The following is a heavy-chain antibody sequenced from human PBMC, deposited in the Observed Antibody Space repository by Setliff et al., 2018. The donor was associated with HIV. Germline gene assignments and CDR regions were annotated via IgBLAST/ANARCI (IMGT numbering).Heavy chain of an antibody. Sequence: SETLSLTCDVSGSSITGDFYWGWIRQPPGKGLEWIGSLHHGGSTYKNPSLNSRVTISVDTSKDQFSLKLSSVTAADTALYFCARLIHTGLLYFDYWGLGMLVTVSS. D-gene: IGHD2-8*02. V-gene: IGHV4-38-2*01. CDR3: ARLIHTGLLYFDY. CDR2: LHHGGST. J-gene: IGHJ4*02. CDR1: GSSITGDFY.